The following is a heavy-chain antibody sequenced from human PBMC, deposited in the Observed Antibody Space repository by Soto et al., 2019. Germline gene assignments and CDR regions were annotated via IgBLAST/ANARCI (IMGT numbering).Heavy chain of an antibody. V-gene: IGHV1-69*13. D-gene: IGHD4-4*01. Sequence: SVKVSCKASGGTFSSYAISWVRQAPGQGLEWMGGIIPIFGTANYAQKFQGRVTITADESTSTAYMELSSLRSEDTAVYYCAILHPMTTVTTDRSDWFDPWGQGXLVTVYS. CDR2: IIPIFGTA. CDR3: AILHPMTTVTTDRSDWFDP. J-gene: IGHJ5*02. CDR1: GGTFSSYA.